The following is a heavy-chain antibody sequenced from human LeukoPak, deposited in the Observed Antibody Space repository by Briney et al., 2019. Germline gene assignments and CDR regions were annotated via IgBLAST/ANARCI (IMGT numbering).Heavy chain of an antibody. CDR1: GVTFRNFA. CDR2: LSHGGTGT. D-gene: IGHD3-10*02. CDR3: AKDIDLFMS. J-gene: IGHJ5*02. V-gene: IGHV3-23*01. Sequence: PGGSLRLSCAASGVTFRNFAMSWVRQAPGKGLEWVSGLSHGGTGTFYAASVKGRFTISGDDSNMTLFLQMDNLRVEDTATYYCAKDIDLFMSWGQGTLVIDSS.